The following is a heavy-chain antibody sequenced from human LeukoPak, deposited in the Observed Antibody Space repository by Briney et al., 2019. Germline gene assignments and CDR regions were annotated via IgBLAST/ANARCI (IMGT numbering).Heavy chain of an antibody. Sequence: KSSETLSLTCTVSGGSISSYYWSWIRQPAGKGLEWIGRIYTSGSTNYNPSLKSRATMSVDTSKTQFSLQLSSVTAADTAVYYCARAAPNSYGHWHLDYWGQGTLVTVSS. J-gene: IGHJ4*02. V-gene: IGHV4-4*07. CDR2: IYTSGST. CDR1: GGSISSYY. D-gene: IGHD5-18*01. CDR3: ARAAPNSYGHWHLDY.